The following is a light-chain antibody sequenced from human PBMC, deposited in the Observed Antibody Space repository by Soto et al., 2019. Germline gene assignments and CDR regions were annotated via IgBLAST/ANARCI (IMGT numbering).Light chain of an antibody. J-gene: IGKJ4*01. Sequence: DIQMTQSPSSVSASVGDRVTITCRASQCISSCLGWYQQKPGKAPILLIYAASSLQSGVPSRFSGSGSGTDFTLSISSLQPEDFGSYYCLQANSFPFTFGGGNKVEIK. V-gene: IGKV1D-12*01. CDR3: LQANSFPFT. CDR2: AAS. CDR1: QCISSC.